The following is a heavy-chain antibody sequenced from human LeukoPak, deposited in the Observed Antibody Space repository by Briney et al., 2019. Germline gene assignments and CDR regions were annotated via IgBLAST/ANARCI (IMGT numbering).Heavy chain of an antibody. CDR3: ARSSANYYYYYYMDV. CDR1: GYTFTGYY. D-gene: IGHD6-6*01. CDR2: INPNSGGT. V-gene: IGHV1-2*02. Sequence: GASVKVSCKASGYTFTGYYMHWVRQAPGQGLEWMGWINPNSGGTNYAQKFQGRVTMTRDTSISTAYMELSRLRSDDTAVYYCARSSANYYYYYYMDVWGKGTTVTISS. J-gene: IGHJ6*03.